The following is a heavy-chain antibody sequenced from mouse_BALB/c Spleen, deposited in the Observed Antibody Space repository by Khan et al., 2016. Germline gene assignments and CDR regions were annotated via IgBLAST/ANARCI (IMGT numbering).Heavy chain of an antibody. CDR2: ITYSGST. Sequence: EVQLVESGPGLVKPSQSLSLTCTVTGYSIISDYAWNWIRQFPGDKLEWMGYITYSGSTTYNPSLNSRISLTRDTSKNQFFLQLRSVTPADTASFYCARSGFNYSTFSCWGQGTLVTFSA. D-gene: IGHD2-1*01. V-gene: IGHV3-2*02. CDR3: ARSGFNYSTFSC. J-gene: IGHJ3*01. CDR1: GYSIISDYA.